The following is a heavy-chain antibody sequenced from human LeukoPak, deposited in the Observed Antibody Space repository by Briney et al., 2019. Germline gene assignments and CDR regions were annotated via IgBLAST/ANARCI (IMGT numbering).Heavy chain of an antibody. Sequence: GASVKVSCKASGYTFTSYGISWVRQAPGQGLEWMGWISAYNSNTHYAQKLQGRVTMTTDTSTSTAYMELRGLRSDDTAMYYCARDVGITVADSFDPWGQGTLVTVSS. CDR2: ISAYNSNT. CDR3: ARDVGITVADSFDP. D-gene: IGHD6-13*01. V-gene: IGHV1-18*01. CDR1: GYTFTSYG. J-gene: IGHJ5*02.